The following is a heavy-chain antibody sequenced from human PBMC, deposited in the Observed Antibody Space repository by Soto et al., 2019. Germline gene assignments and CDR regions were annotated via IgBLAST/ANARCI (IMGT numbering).Heavy chain of an antibody. CDR1: GVSLSTSGMR. CDR2: IDWDDDK. J-gene: IGHJ4*02. V-gene: IGHV2-70*04. D-gene: IGHD6-13*01. Sequence: SGPTLVNPTQTLTLTCTFSGVSLSTSGMRVSWTRQPPGKALEWLARIDWDDDKFYSTSLKTRLTISKDTSKNQVVLTMTNMDPVDTATYFCARMGSSWSFAYWGQGTLVTVSS. CDR3: ARMGSSWSFAY.